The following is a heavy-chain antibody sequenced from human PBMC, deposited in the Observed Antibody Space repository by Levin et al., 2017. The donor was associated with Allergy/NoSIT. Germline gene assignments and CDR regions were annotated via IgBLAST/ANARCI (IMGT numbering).Heavy chain of an antibody. D-gene: IGHD4-17*01. J-gene: IGHJ5*02. V-gene: IGHV4-4*07. CDR3: ARTLPTGDYVDWFDP. CDR1: GGSISSYY. CDR2: IYTSGST. Sequence: SETLSLTCTVSGGSISSYYWSWIRQPAGKGLEWIGRIYTSGSTNFNPSLKSRVTMSVDTSKNQFSLKLSSVTAADTAVYYCARTLPTGDYVDWFDPWGQGTLVTVSS.